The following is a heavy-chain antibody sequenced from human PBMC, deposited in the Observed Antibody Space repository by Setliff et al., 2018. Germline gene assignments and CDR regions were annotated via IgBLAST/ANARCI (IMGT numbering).Heavy chain of an antibody. CDR1: GVSISTNFY. D-gene: IGHD5-12*01. CDR3: ARESRFGYSGYDCAFDY. V-gene: IGHV4-39*02. Sequence: SETLSLTCSVSGVSISTNFYWGWIRQPPGKGLEWIGSIAYSGNSYYKPSLKSQVTISLDTSRNQFSLNLRSVTAADTALYYCARESRFGYSGYDCAFDYWGQGMLVTVS. J-gene: IGHJ4*02. CDR2: IAYSGNS.